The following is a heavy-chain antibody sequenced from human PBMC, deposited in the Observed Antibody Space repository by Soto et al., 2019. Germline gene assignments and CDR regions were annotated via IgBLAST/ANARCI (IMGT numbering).Heavy chain of an antibody. CDR3: AREGYSYGRNYYGMDV. Sequence: EVQLVQSGAEVKEPGESLRISCKGSGYRFGNYWISWVRQMPGKGLKWMGRIDPFDSSTKNSPSFQGHVTMSGDKSISTVYLQWSSLKASDTGMYYCAREGYSYGRNYYGMDVWGQGTTVTVSS. CDR2: IDPFDSST. CDR1: GYRFGNYW. D-gene: IGHD5-18*01. V-gene: IGHV5-10-1*03. J-gene: IGHJ6*02.